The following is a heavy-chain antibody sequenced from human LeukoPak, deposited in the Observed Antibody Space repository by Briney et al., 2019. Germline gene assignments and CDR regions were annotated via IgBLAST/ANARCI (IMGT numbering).Heavy chain of an antibody. Sequence: SETLSLTCTVSGGSISSYYWSWIRQPPGKGLEWIGYIYYSGSTNYNPSLKSRVTISVDTSKNQFSLKLSSVTAVDTAVYYCARATEGMALDYWGQGTLVTVSS. CDR1: GGSISSYY. D-gene: IGHD5-24*01. CDR3: ARATEGMALDY. J-gene: IGHJ4*02. CDR2: IYYSGST. V-gene: IGHV4-59*01.